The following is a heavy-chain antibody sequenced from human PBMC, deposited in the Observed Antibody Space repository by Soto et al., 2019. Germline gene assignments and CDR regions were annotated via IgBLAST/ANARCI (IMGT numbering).Heavy chain of an antibody. CDR2: IYWEDDK. J-gene: IGHJ5*01. Sequence: SGPTLVNPTQTLTLTCTFSGFSLTTSVLGVGWIRQPPGKAMEWLALIYWEDDKRYSPSLKSRHTITRNTSKNQVVLTMTSMDTVYTIKYYCANRLYGTKDRNWLDPLGPGILDTIFS. CDR3: ANRLYGTKDRNWLDP. D-gene: IGHD2-8*01. CDR1: GFSLTTSVLG. V-gene: IGHV2-5*02.